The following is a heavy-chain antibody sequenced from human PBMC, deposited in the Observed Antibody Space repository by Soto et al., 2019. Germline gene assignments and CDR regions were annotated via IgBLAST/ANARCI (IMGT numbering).Heavy chain of an antibody. CDR3: ARAPYPVVVTAIPEDDAFDI. CDR1: GFTFSSYA. CDR2: ISYDGSNK. Sequence: QVQLVESGGGVVQPGRSLRLSCAASGFTFSSYAMHWVRQAPGKGLEWVAVISYDGSNKYYADSVKGRFTISRDNSKNSLYLQMNSLRAEDTAVYYCARAPYPVVVTAIPEDDAFDIWGQGPMVTVSS. J-gene: IGHJ3*02. D-gene: IGHD2-21*02. V-gene: IGHV3-30-3*01.